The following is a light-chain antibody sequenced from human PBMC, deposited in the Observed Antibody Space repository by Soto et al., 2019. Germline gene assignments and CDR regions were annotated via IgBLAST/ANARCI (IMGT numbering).Light chain of an antibody. Sequence: QSALTQPASVSGSPGQSITISCTGTSSDVGGYKYVSWYQHHPGKAPKLMIYEVTNRPSGVSNRFSGSKSGNTVSLTISGLQAEDEADYYCSSYTTSSTYVVFGGGTKLTVL. J-gene: IGLJ2*01. CDR3: SSYTTSSTYVV. V-gene: IGLV2-14*01. CDR2: EVT. CDR1: SSDVGGYKY.